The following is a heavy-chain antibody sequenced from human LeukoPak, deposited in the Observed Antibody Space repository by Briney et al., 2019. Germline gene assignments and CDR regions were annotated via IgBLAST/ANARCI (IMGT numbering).Heavy chain of an antibody. J-gene: IGHJ4*02. CDR3: ARVGIALAGTKYYFAN. V-gene: IGHV4-31*03. CDR2: IFYSGNT. D-gene: IGHD6-19*01. CDR1: GDSISSGGYY. Sequence: PSETLSLTCTVSGDSISSGGYYWSWIRQHPGKGLEWIRHIFYSGNTLYNPSLESRLTMSVDTSKNQFSLKLSSATAADTAVYYCARVGIALAGTKYYFANWGQGTLVTVSS.